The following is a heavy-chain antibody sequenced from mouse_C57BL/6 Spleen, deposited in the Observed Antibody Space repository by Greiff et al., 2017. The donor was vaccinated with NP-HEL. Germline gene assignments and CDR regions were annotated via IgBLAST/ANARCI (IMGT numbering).Heavy chain of an antibody. CDR3: ASHYYGSSHYAMDY. V-gene: IGHV1-18*01. J-gene: IGHJ4*01. CDR1: GYTFTDYN. D-gene: IGHD1-1*01. Sequence: VQLKESGPELVKPGASVKIPCKASGYTFTDYNMDWVKQSHGKSLEWIGDINPNNGGTIYNQKFKGKATLTVDKSSSTAYMELRSLTSEDTAVYYCASHYYGSSHYAMDYWGQGTSVTVSS. CDR2: INPNNGGT.